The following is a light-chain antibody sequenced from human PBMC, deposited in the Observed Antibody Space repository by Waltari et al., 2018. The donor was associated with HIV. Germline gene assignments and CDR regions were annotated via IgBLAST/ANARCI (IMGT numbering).Light chain of an antibody. CDR2: EVT. V-gene: IGLV2-8*01. J-gene: IGLJ2*01. CDR3: SAYAGSRGL. CDR1: SSDVGGYNY. Sequence: QSALTQPPSASGSPGQSVTISCTGTSSDVGGYNYVSWYQQHPGKAPKILIYEVTERTSGVSSRFSGSKSGYTASLAVAGRQAEDEADYYCSAYAGSRGLFGGGTKLTV.